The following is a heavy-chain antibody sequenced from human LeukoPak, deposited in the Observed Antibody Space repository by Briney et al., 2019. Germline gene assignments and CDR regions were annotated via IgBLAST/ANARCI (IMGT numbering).Heavy chain of an antibody. V-gene: IGHV4-38-2*01. J-gene: IGHJ4*02. CDR3: ARGSRDGYNFGY. Sequence: KSGGSLRLSCAASGFTFTSYAMSWVRQPPGKGLEWIGSIYYSGSTYYNPSLKSRVTISVDTSKNQFSLKLSPVTAADTAVYYCARGSRDGYNFGYWGQGTLVTVSS. CDR2: IYYSGST. CDR1: GFTFTSYA. D-gene: IGHD5-24*01.